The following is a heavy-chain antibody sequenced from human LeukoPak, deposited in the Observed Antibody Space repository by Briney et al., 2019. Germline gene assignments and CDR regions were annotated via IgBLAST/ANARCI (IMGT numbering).Heavy chain of an antibody. CDR3: TRTKDIVVVPAAIRVYWYFDL. V-gene: IGHV3-73*01. Sequence: GGSLRLSCAASGFTFSGSAMHWVRQASGKGLEWVGRIRSKANSYATAYAASVKGRFTISRDDSKNTAYLQMNSLKTEDTAVYCCTRTKDIVVVPAAIRVYWYFDLWGRGTLVTVSS. J-gene: IGHJ2*01. D-gene: IGHD2-2*01. CDR1: GFTFSGSA. CDR2: IRSKANSYAT.